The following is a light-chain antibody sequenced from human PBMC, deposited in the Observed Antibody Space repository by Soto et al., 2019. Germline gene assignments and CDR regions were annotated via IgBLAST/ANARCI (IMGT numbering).Light chain of an antibody. CDR3: SSYTSSTTPYV. CDR2: DVS. V-gene: IGLV2-14*03. Sequence: QSVLTQPAPVSGSPGQSITISCTGTSSDVGGYNYVSWYQRHPGKAPKLMIFDVSNRPSGVSNRFSGSKSANTASLTISGLQAEDEADYFCSSYTSSTTPYVFGTGTKVTVL. CDR1: SSDVGGYNY. J-gene: IGLJ1*01.